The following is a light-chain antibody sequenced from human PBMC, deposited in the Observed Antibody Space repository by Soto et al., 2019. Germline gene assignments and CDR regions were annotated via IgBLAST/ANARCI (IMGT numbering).Light chain of an antibody. V-gene: IGKV3-15*01. CDR1: QSVSSN. CDR2: GAS. Sequence: EIVMTQSPATLSVSPGERATLSCRASQSVSSNLAWYQQKPGQAPTLLIYGASTRATGIPARFSGSGSGTEFTLTILSLKSEDFAVYYCQQYNIWPLTFGGGTKVEIK. CDR3: QQYNIWPLT. J-gene: IGKJ4*01.